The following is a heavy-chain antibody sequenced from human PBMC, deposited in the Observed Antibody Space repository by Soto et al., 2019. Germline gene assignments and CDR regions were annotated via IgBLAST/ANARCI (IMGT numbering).Heavy chain of an antibody. J-gene: IGHJ4*02. Sequence: SLRLSCAASGFTFSSYAMHWVRQAPGKGLEWVAVISYDGSNKYYADSVKGRFTISRDNSKNTLYLQMNSLRAEDTAVYYCAKCSRTGGSYSDFDYWGQGTLITVPQ. CDR1: GFTFSSYA. CDR3: AKCSRTGGSYSDFDY. CDR2: ISYDGSNK. D-gene: IGHD1-26*01. V-gene: IGHV3-30-3*02.